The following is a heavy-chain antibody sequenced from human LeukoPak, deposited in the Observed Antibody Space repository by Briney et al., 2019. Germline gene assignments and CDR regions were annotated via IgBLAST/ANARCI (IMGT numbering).Heavy chain of an antibody. J-gene: IGHJ4*02. CDR2: ISGSGGST. V-gene: IGHV3-23*01. D-gene: IGHD3-3*01. CDR1: GFTFSSYA. CDR3: ASRNVYYDFWSGYYPTSFGPFDY. Sequence: GGSLRLSCAASGFTFSSYAMSWVRQAPGKGLEWVSAISGSGGSTYYADSVKGRFTISRDNSKNTLYLQMNSLRAEDTAVYYCASRNVYYDFWSGYYPTSFGPFDYWGQGTLVTVSS.